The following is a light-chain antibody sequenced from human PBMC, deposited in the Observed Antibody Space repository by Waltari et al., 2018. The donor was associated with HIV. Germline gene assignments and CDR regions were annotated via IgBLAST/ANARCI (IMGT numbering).Light chain of an antibody. CDR3: SAYAGSTYV. Sequence: QSALTQPPSASGSPGQSVTISCTGTTRDVGAYNYVSWYQQHPGKAPKLMIYEVNKRPSGVPDRFSGSKSGNTASLTVSGLQTEDEADYYCSAYAGSTYVFGTGTTITVL. J-gene: IGLJ1*01. CDR2: EVN. CDR1: TRDVGAYNY. V-gene: IGLV2-8*01.